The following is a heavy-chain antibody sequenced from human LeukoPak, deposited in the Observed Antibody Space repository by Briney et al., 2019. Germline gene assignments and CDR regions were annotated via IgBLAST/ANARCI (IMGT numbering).Heavy chain of an antibody. J-gene: IGHJ4*02. CDR1: GGSISSYY. CDR2: INHSGST. D-gene: IGHD3-10*01. V-gene: IGHV4-34*01. CDR3: ARDGRVWYYYGSGSYYPFDY. Sequence: SETLSLTCTVSGGSISSYYWSWIRQPAGKGLEWIGEINHSGSTNYNPSLKSRVTISVDTSKNQFSLKLSSVTAADTAVYYCARDGRVWYYYGSGSYYPFDYWGQGTLVTVSS.